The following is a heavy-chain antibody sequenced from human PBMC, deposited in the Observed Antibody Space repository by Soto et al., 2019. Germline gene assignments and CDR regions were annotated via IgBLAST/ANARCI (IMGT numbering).Heavy chain of an antibody. V-gene: IGHV1-69*02. CDR3: ARDDGLAYCGGDCYS. D-gene: IGHD2-21*02. CDR2: IIPILGIA. Sequence: QVQLVQSGAEVKKPGSSVKVSCKASGGTFSSYTISWVRQAPGQGLEWMGRIIPILGIANYAQKFQGRVTMTADKSTSTAYMELSSLRSEDTAVYYCARDDGLAYCGGDCYSWGQGTLVTVSS. CDR1: GGTFSSYT. J-gene: IGHJ4*02.